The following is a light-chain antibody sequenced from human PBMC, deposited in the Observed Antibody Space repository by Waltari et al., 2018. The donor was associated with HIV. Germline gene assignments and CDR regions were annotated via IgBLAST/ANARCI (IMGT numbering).Light chain of an antibody. V-gene: IGLV3-21*02. CDR2: DDS. CDR3: QVWHSGSDGHVV. Sequence: SSVLTQPPSVSVAPGQPANITCAEGNIGAHIVHWYQQQPGQAPVLVVFDDSDRPSGIPERFSGSKSGNTATLTISRVEAGDEADYYCQVWHSGSDGHVVFGGGTKLTVL. CDR1: NIGAHI. J-gene: IGLJ2*01.